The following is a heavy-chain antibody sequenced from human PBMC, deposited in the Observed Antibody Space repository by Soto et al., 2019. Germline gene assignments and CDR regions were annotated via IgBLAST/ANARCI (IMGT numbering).Heavy chain of an antibody. CDR1: GGSISSYY. J-gene: IGHJ4*02. Sequence: SETLSLTCTVSGGSISSYYWSWIRQPAGKGLEWIGRIYTSGSTTHSPALRSTVTLSVDTSKNQFSLRLSSVTAADSAVYYWAGEAYSRDCFDYRGQGTLVTVSS. CDR2: IYTSGST. CDR3: AGEAYSRDCFDY. D-gene: IGHD6-13*01. V-gene: IGHV4-4*07.